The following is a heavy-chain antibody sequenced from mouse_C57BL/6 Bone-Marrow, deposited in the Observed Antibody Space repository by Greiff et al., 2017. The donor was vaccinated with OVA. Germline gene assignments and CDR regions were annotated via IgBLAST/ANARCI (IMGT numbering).Heavy chain of an antibody. CDR3: ARFSSAYGGYLYYFDY. D-gene: IGHD2-3*01. V-gene: IGHV1-53*01. CDR1: GYTFTSYW. J-gene: IGHJ2*01. Sequence: QVQLQQPGTELVKPGASVKLSCKASGYTFTSYWMHWVKQRPGQGLEWIGNINPSNGGTNYNEKFKSKATLTVDKSSSTAYMQLSRLTSEDSAVYYCARFSSAYGGYLYYFDYWGQGTTLTVSS. CDR2: INPSNGGT.